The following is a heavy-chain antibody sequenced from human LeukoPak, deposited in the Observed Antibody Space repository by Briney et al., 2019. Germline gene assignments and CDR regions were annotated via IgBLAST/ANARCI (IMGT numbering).Heavy chain of an antibody. V-gene: IGHV3-11*01. D-gene: IGHD3-10*01. Sequence: GGSLRLSCAASGFTFSDYYMSWIRQAPGKGLEWVSYISSSGSTIYYADSVKGRFTISRDNAKNSLYLQMNSLRAEDTAVYYCARRRVSGSGSSPVDYWGQGTLVTVSS. CDR2: ISSSGSTI. J-gene: IGHJ4*02. CDR3: ARRRVSGSGSSPVDY. CDR1: GFTFSDYY.